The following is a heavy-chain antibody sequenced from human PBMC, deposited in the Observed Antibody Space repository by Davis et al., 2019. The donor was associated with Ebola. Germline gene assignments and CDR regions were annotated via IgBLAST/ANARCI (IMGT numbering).Heavy chain of an antibody. Sequence: GESLKISCKGSGYNFARYWIGWVRQMPDKGLELMGIIYPGDSDTRYSPSFQGQVTIPADESISTAYLKWSSLKASDTAMYYCARGTSLARNFDYWGQGTLVSVSS. D-gene: IGHD3-3*02. CDR3: ARGTSLARNFDY. J-gene: IGHJ4*02. CDR2: IYPGDSDT. V-gene: IGHV5-51*01. CDR1: GYNFARYW.